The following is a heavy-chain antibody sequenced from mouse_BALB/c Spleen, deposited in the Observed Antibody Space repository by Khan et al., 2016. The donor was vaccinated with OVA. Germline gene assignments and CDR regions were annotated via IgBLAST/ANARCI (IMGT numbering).Heavy chain of an antibody. J-gene: IGHJ4*01. V-gene: IGHV1-4*01. CDR2: INPRSGYT. D-gene: IGHD2-14*01. Sequence: QVQLKQSGAELARPGASVKMSCKASGYTFTSHTMHWVKQRPGQGLEWIGYINPRSGYTNYNQKFNDKATLTADKSSSTAYMQLSSRTSEDSAVYYCARRTTEYAMDYWGQGTSVTVSS. CDR3: ARRTTEYAMDY. CDR1: GYTFTSHT.